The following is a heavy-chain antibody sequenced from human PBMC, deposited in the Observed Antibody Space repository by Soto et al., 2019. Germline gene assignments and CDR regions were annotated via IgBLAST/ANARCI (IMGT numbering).Heavy chain of an antibody. CDR2: TTPMIGTT. CDR3: AAGDSSDTGDH. D-gene: IGHD5-18*01. J-gene: IGHJ4*02. CDR1: GDTLRTHS. Sequence: QVQLVQSGAEVKKPGSSVKVSCKASGDTLRTHSISWVRKAPGQGLEWMGGTTPMIGTTDYAEKFQGRVTITADESTNTSYMELSSLRPDDTAVYYCAAGDSSDTGDHWGQGTLVTVSS. V-gene: IGHV1-69*01.